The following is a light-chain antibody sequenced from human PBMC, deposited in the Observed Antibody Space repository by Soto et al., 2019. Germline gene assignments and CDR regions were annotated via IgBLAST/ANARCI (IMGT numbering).Light chain of an antibody. CDR3: QQYNSWLRT. V-gene: IGKV3-15*01. Sequence: EIVMTQSPATLSVSPGERATLSCRASQSVSSNLAWYQQKPGQAPRLLIYGASTRATGIPARFGGSGSGTEFTLTISSLQSEDFAVYYCQQYNSWLRTFGQGTKVEIK. CDR2: GAS. CDR1: QSVSSN. J-gene: IGKJ1*01.